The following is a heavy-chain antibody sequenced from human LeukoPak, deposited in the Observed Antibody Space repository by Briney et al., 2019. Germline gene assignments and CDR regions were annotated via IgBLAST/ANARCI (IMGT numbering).Heavy chain of an antibody. CDR1: GSTVSSIY. J-gene: IGHJ6*02. Sequence: PGGSLRLSCAASGSTVSSIYMSWVRQAPGKGLECVSVIYSGGNTYYVGSVKGRFTISRDNSKNALYLQMNSLRAEDTAVYYCARAVYYDDSGSPYVVDVWGQGTTVTVSS. CDR2: IYSGGNT. V-gene: IGHV3-66*01. CDR3: ARAVYYDDSGSPYVVDV. D-gene: IGHD3-10*01.